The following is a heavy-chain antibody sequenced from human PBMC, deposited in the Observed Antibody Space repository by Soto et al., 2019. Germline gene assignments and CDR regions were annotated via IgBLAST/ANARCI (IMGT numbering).Heavy chain of an antibody. CDR1: GFSLRTRGVG. CDR3: AQSRCGGDCLKYYPSHYYYGVEV. CDR2: IYWDNDK. V-gene: IGHV2-5*02. D-gene: IGHD2-21*02. Sequence: QITLKESGPTLVQPTQTLTLTCTFSGFSLRTRGVGVGWIRQPPGKTLEWLALIYWDNDKRYSPSLESRLTITKGTSENQVVFTKTNMDPVDTGKCYCAQSRCGGDCLKYYPSHYYYGVEVWGQGTTVTVSS. J-gene: IGHJ6*02.